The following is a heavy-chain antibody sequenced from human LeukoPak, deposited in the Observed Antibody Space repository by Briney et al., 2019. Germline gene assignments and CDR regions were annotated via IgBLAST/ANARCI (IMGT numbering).Heavy chain of an antibody. CDR2: IYYSGST. D-gene: IGHD6-19*01. J-gene: IGHJ5*02. Sequence: SETLSLTCTVSGGSISSYYWSWIRQPPGKGLEWIGSIYYSGSTYYNPSLKSRVTISVDTSKNQFSLKLSSVTAADTAVYYCARVGVSGWPNWFDPWGQGTLVTVSS. CDR1: GGSISSYY. CDR3: ARVGVSGWPNWFDP. V-gene: IGHV4-59*12.